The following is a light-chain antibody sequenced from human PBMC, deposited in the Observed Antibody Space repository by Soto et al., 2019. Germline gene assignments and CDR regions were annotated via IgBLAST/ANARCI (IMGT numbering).Light chain of an antibody. CDR1: SSKIGKNY. J-gene: IGLJ1*01. V-gene: IGLV1-51*02. CDR3: GAWDSSLRAVYV. Sequence: QSVLTQPPPVSAAPGQKVTLSCSWSSSKIGKNYVFWYQQLPGTAPKLLIYENNKRPSGIPDRFSGSKSGTSATLGITGLQTGDEAEYYCGAWDSSLRAVYVFGTGTKVTV. CDR2: ENN.